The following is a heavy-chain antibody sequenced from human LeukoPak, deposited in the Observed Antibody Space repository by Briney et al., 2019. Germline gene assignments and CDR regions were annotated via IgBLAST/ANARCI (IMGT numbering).Heavy chain of an antibody. J-gene: IGHJ6*02. CDR2: ISAYNGNT. D-gene: IGHD3-10*01. CDR3: ARFTMVRGVITYYCYYGMDV. V-gene: IGHV1-18*01. Sequence: ASVKVSCKASGYTFTSYGISWVRQAPGQGLEWMGWISAYNGNTNYAQKLQGRVTMTTDTSTSTAYMELRSLRSDDTAVYYCARFTMVRGVITYYCYYGMDVWGQGTAVTVSS. CDR1: GYTFTSYG.